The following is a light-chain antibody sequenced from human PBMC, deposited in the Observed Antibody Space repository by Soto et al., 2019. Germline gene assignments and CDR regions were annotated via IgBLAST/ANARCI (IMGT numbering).Light chain of an antibody. J-gene: IGKJ1*01. CDR1: QSISSY. V-gene: IGKV1-39*01. CDR2: DAS. CDR3: QQANSFPQT. Sequence: DIQMTQSPSSLSASVGDRVTITFRASQSISSYLNWYQQKPGKAPKLLIYDASSLESGVPSRFSGSGSGTDFTLTISSLQPEDSATYYCQQANSFPQTFGQGTKVDIK.